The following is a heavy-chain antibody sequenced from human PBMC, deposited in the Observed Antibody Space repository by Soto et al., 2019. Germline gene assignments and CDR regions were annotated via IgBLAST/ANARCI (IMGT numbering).Heavy chain of an antibody. Sequence: PGGSLRLSCAASGFTFSSYWMHWVRQAPGKGLVWVSRINSDGSSTSYADSVKGRFTISRDNAKNTLYLQMNSLRAEDTAVYYCASRTSGWYFDYWGQGTLVTVSS. J-gene: IGHJ4*02. CDR1: GFTFSSYW. CDR2: INSDGSST. CDR3: ASRTSGWYFDY. V-gene: IGHV3-74*01. D-gene: IGHD6-19*01.